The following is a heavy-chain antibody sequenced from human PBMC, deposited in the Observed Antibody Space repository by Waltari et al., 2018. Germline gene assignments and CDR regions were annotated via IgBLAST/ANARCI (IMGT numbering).Heavy chain of an antibody. J-gene: IGHJ6*03. Sequence: QVQLQQWGAGLLKPSETLSLTCVVYGGPFSGYYWSWIRQAPGKGLEWVGEINQSGRTKYNPSRKSRITISIDTSKKQLSLKVRSVTAADTAVYYCAKVNTIFGVVRTWYYMDVWGKGTTVTVSS. D-gene: IGHD3-3*01. CDR1: GGPFSGYY. CDR2: INQSGRT. V-gene: IGHV4-34*01. CDR3: AKVNTIFGVVRTWYYMDV.